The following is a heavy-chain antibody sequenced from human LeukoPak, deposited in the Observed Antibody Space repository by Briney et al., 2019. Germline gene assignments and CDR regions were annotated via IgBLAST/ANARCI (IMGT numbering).Heavy chain of an antibody. CDR1: GFTFSSYA. Sequence: GGSLRLSCAAPGFTFSSYAMSWVRQAPGKGLEWVSVISGSGGSTYYADSVKGRFTISRDNSKNTLYLQMNSLRAEDTAVYYCAKSRYCSSTSCFHYGVDVWGQGTTVTVSS. CDR2: ISGSGGST. D-gene: IGHD2-2*01. V-gene: IGHV3-23*01. J-gene: IGHJ6*02. CDR3: AKSRYCSSTSCFHYGVDV.